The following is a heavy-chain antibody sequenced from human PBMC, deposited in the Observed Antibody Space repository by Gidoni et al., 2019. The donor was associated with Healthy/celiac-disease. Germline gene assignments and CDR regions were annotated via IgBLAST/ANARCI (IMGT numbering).Heavy chain of an antibody. Sequence: QVQLQQWGAGLLKPSETLSLTCAVYGGSFSGYYWSWIRQPPGKGLEWIGEINHSGSTNYNPSLKSRVTISVDTSKNQFSLKLSSVTAADTAVYYCARCRQRGMRRDAFDIWGQGTMVTVSS. CDR3: ARCRQRGMRRDAFDI. V-gene: IGHV4-34*01. CDR2: INHSGST. CDR1: GGSFSGYY. D-gene: IGHD3-10*01. J-gene: IGHJ3*02.